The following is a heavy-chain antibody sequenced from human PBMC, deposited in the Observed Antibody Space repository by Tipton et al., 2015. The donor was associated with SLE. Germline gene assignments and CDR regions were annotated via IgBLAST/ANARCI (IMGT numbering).Heavy chain of an antibody. D-gene: IGHD3-22*01. CDR1: GGSISDSSHY. Sequence: TLSLTCTVSGGSISDSSHYWVWIRQSPGKGLEWVGSIYHSGSPYYNPSLKSRVTISLDMSKNQFSLRLSSVTAADTAVYYCPIYYHDSTGLHWFDPWGQGTLVTVSS. V-gene: IGHV4-39*07. CDR2: IYHSGSP. CDR3: PIYYHDSTGLHWFDP. J-gene: IGHJ5*02.